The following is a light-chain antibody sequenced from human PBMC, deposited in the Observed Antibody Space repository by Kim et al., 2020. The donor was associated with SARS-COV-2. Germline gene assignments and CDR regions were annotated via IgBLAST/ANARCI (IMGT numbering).Light chain of an antibody. V-gene: IGLV7-46*01. Sequence: QAVVTQEPSLTVSPGGTVTLTCGSNTGAVSSGHYPYWVQQKPGQAPRTLIYDTTKKHSSTPARFSGYLLGDKAALTLSGALPEDEADYYCLVSYANVGVFGGGTQLTVL. CDR3: LVSYANVGV. CDR1: TGAVSSGHY. J-gene: IGLJ3*02. CDR2: DTT.